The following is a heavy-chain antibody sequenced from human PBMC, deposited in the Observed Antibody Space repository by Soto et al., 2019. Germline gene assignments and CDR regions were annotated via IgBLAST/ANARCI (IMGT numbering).Heavy chain of an antibody. Sequence: ASVKVSCKASGYTFTIYGISWVRQAPGQGLEWMGWISAYNGNTNYAQKLQGRVTMTTDTSTSTAYMELRSLRSDDTAVYYCARVGTIVGVVTTPLAYWGQGTLVTVSS. CDR1: GYTFTIYG. CDR3: ARVGTIVGVVTTPLAY. CDR2: ISAYNGNT. D-gene: IGHD3-3*01. J-gene: IGHJ4*02. V-gene: IGHV1-18*01.